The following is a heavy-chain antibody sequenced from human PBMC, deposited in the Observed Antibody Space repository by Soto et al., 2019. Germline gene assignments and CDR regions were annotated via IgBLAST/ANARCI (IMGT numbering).Heavy chain of an antibody. V-gene: IGHV4-61*01. CDR3: ASWRSGEGSYFFDS. Sequence: QVQLQESGPGLVKPSETLSLSCNVSGGSVSSGTHSWTWIRQPPGKGLEWIGYVYFSGFTNSNPSLKSRVAISLDTSKNQFSLKLRSVTAADTAVYYGASWRSGEGSYFFDSWGQGILVNFS. J-gene: IGHJ4*02. CDR1: GGSVSSGTHS. CDR2: VYFSGFT. D-gene: IGHD3-16*01.